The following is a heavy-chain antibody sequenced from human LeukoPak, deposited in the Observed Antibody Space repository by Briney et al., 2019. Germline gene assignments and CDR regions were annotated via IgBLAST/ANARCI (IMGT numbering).Heavy chain of an antibody. D-gene: IGHD3-3*01. CDR3: ARDATQQYYDFWSGSRRSFWYFDL. J-gene: IGHJ2*01. V-gene: IGHV3-23*01. Sequence: PGGSLRLSCAASGFTFSSYAMSWVRQAPGKGLEWVSAISGSGGSTYYADSVKGRFTISRDNSKNTLYLQMNNLRAEDTAVYYCARDATQQYYDFWSGSRRSFWYFDLWGRGTLVTVSS. CDR2: ISGSGGST. CDR1: GFTFSSYA.